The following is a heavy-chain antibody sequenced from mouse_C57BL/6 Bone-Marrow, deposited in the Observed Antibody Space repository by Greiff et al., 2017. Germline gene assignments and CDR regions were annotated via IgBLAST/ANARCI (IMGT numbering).Heavy chain of an antibody. CDR2: IDPSDSYT. V-gene: IGHV1-59*01. CDR1: GYTFTSYW. D-gene: IGHD1-1*01. CDR3: AREGITTVVGY. Sequence: VKLQQPGAELVRPGTSVKLSCKASGYTFTSYWMHWVKQRPGQGLEWIGVIDPSDSYTNYNQQFKGKATLTVDTSSSTAYMQLSSLTSEDSAVYYCAREGITTVVGYWGQGTTLTVAS. J-gene: IGHJ2*01.